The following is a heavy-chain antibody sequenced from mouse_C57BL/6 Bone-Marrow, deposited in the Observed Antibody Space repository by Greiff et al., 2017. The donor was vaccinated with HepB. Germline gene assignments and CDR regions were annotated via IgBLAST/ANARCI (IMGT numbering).Heavy chain of an antibody. CDR2: ISYDGSN. Sequence: ESGPGLVKPSQSLSLTCSVTGYSITSGYYWNWIRQFPGNKLEWMGYISYDGSNNYNPSLKNRISITRDTSKNQFFLKLNSVTTEDTATYYCAREGVDVWGTGTTVTVSS. J-gene: IGHJ1*03. V-gene: IGHV3-6*01. CDR3: AREGVDV. CDR1: GYSITSGYY.